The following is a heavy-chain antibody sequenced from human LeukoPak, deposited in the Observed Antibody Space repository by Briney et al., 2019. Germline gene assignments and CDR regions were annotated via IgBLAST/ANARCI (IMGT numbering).Heavy chain of an antibody. D-gene: IGHD2-2*01. CDR1: GFTFSSYA. CDR2: ISGSGGST. J-gene: IGHJ4*02. CDR3: ARRPYIVVVPAAMHYFDY. Sequence: GGSLRLSCAASGFTFSSYAMSWVRQAPGKGLEWVSAISGSGGSTYYADSVKGRFTISRDNSKNTLNLQMNSLRAEDTAVYYCARRPYIVVVPAAMHYFDYWGQGTLVTVSS. V-gene: IGHV3-23*01.